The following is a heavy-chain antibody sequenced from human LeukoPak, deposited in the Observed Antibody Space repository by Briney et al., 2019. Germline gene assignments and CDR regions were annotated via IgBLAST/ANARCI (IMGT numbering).Heavy chain of an antibody. J-gene: IGHJ4*02. CDR2: INGGNGNT. Sequence: ASVKASCKASGYTFTTYATHWVRQAPGQRREWMGWINGGNGNTKSSQRFQGRVSFTRDTSASTAYMELSRLRSEDTAVYYCARDTGFWSGYLPYYFDYWGQGTLVTVSS. CDR3: ARDTGFWSGYLPYYFDY. CDR1: GYTFTTYA. D-gene: IGHD3-3*01. V-gene: IGHV1-3*01.